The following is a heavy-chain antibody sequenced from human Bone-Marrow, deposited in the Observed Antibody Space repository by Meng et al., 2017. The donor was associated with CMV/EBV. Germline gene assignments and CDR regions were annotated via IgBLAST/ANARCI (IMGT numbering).Heavy chain of an antibody. CDR2: IYSGGSST. J-gene: IGHJ4*02. Sequence: GESLKISCAASGFTFSSYAMNWVRQAPGKGLEWVSVIYSGGSSTYYADSVKVRFTISRDNSKNTLYLQMNSLRAEDTAVYDCAKVIVGATSGFDDWGQGTLVTVSS. D-gene: IGHD1-26*01. V-gene: IGHV3-23*03. CDR3: AKVIVGATSGFDD. CDR1: GFTFSSYA.